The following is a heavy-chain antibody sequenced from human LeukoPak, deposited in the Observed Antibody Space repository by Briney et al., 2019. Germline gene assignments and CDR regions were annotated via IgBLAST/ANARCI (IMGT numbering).Heavy chain of an antibody. Sequence: GGSLRLSCAVSGITLSNYGMNWVRQAPGKGLEWVAGIGGSGGRTNYADSVKDRFTISRDNPKNTLYLQMNSLRAEDTAVYFCAKRGVVIRVILVGFHKEAYYFDSWGQGALVIVSS. CDR1: GITLSNYG. D-gene: IGHD3-22*01. V-gene: IGHV3-23*01. CDR3: AKRGVVIRVILVGFHKEAYYFDS. J-gene: IGHJ4*02. CDR2: IGGSGGRT.